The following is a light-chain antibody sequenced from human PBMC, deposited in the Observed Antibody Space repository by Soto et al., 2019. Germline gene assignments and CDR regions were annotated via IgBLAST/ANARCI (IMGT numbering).Light chain of an antibody. Sequence: IVMTQSPATLSVSPGERATLSCRASQAISDNLAWYQHKPGQPPRLLIYDASTRATGIPARFSGGGSGTEFTLTISSLQSEDFAVYYCQQYGDWPPDTFGQGTKVEI. CDR3: QQYGDWPPDT. CDR2: DAS. V-gene: IGKV3-15*01. J-gene: IGKJ2*01. CDR1: QAISDN.